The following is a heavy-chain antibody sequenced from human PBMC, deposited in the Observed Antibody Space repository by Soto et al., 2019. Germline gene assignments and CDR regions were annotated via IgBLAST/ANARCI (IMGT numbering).Heavy chain of an antibody. Sequence: PSETLSLTCTVSGGSISRYYWSWIRQRPGKGLEWIGYIYYSGSTNYNPSLKSRVTISVDTSKNQFSLKLSSVTAADTAVHYCARPMVRGERGAFDIWGQGTMVTVS. V-gene: IGHV4-59*08. CDR2: IYYSGST. CDR1: GGSISRYY. J-gene: IGHJ3*02. D-gene: IGHD3-10*01. CDR3: ARPMVRGERGAFDI.